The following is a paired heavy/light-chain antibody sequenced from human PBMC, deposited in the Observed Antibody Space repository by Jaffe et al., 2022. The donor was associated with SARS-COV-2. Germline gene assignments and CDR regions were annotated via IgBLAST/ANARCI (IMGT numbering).Light chain of an antibody. Sequence: EIVMTQSPATLSVSPGERATLSCRASQSVSSNLAWYQQKPGQAPRLLIYGASTRASGIPARFSGSGSGTEFTLTISSLQSEDFAVYYCQQYNNWPPAITFGGGTKVEIK. CDR1: QSVSSN. CDR3: QQYNNWPPAIT. J-gene: IGKJ4*01. V-gene: IGKV3-15*01. CDR2: GAS.
Heavy chain of an antibody. D-gene: IGHD3-3*01. CDR3: ATGALLWSGYFRSRVGVDV. Sequence: EVQLVESGGGLVQPGGSLRLSCAASGFTFKSYWMSWVRQAPGKGLEWVANIKEDGSEKYYVDSVKGRFTISRDNAKNSLYLQMNSLRAEDTAVYYCATGALLWSGYFRSRVGVDVWGQGTTVTVSS. J-gene: IGHJ6*02. V-gene: IGHV3-7*01. CDR2: IKEDGSEK. CDR1: GFTFKSYW.